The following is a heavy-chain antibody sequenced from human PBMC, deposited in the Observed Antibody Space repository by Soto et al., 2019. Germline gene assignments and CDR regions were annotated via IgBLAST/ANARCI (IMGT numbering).Heavy chain of an antibody. CDR1: GGSISSSSSY. CDR3: ARPPRGAATVPSVINWFHP. CDR2: IYYSGST. Sequence: QLQLQESGPGVVKPSETLSLTCTVYGGSISSSSSYWGWIRQPPGKGLEWIGYIYYSGSTNYNPSLERRVPISVASSMTQFSLKLNSAADAVTAVYYCARPPRGAATVPSVINWFHPWGQGALVTVSS. V-gene: IGHV4-39*01. J-gene: IGHJ5*02. D-gene: IGHD4-17*01.